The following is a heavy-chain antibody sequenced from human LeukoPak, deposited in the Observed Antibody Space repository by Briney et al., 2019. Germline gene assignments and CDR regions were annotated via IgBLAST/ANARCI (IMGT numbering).Heavy chain of an antibody. CDR2: ISWNSGSI. Sequence: GGSLRLSCAASGFTFDDYAMHWVRQAPGKGLEWVSGISWNSGSIGYADSVKGRFTISRDNAKNSLYLQMNSLRAEDMALYYCAKGHGGYYYMDVWGKGTTVTVSS. CDR1: GFTFDDYA. J-gene: IGHJ6*03. CDR3: AKGHGGYYYMDV. D-gene: IGHD3-10*01. V-gene: IGHV3-9*03.